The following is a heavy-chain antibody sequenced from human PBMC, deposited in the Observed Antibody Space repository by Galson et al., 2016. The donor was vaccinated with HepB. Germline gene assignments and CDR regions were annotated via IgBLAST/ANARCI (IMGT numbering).Heavy chain of an antibody. D-gene: IGHD1-26*01. J-gene: IGHJ5*02. CDR1: GGSVTSTSNY. V-gene: IGHV4-61*01. CDR2: IYYDGST. Sequence: SETLSLTCTVSGGSVTSTSNYWGWIRQPPGKGLEWIGYIYYDGSTDYNPSLRSRVTMSVDTSTNQFSLKLSSVTAADTAVYYCGKVGGAGYFDPWGQGTLVTVSS. CDR3: GKVGGAGYFDP.